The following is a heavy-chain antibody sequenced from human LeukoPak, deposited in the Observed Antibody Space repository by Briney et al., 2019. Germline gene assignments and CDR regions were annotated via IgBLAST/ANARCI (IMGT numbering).Heavy chain of an antibody. CDR3: ARSYLGRAIYDSSGYYPPGY. D-gene: IGHD3-22*01. V-gene: IGHV4-39*01. Sequence: PSETLSLTCTVSGGSLSSSSYYWGWIRQPPGKGLEWIGSIYYSGSTYYNPSLKSRVTISVDTSKNQFSLKLSSVTAADTAVYYCARSYLGRAIYDSSGYYPPGYWGQGTLVTVSS. CDR1: GGSLSSSSYY. CDR2: IYYSGST. J-gene: IGHJ4*02.